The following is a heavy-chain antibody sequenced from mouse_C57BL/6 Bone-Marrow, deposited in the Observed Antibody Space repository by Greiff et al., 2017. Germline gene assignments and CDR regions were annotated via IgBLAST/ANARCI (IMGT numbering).Heavy chain of an antibody. CDR2: INPNNGGT. CDR3: AREVVADFDY. J-gene: IGHJ2*01. Sequence: EVQLQQSGPELVKPGASVKISCKASGYTFTDYYMNRVKQSHGKSLEWIGDINPNNGGTSYNQKFKGKATLTVDKSSSTAYMELRSLTSEDSAVYYCAREVVADFDYWGQGTTLTVSS. CDR1: GYTFTDYY. D-gene: IGHD1-1*02. V-gene: IGHV1-26*01.